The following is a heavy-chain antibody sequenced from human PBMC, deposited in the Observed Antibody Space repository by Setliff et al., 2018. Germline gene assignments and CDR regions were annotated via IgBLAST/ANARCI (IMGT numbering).Heavy chain of an antibody. V-gene: IGHV4-38-2*01. Sequence: SETLSLTCAVSGYSVRSGYYWGWVRQPPGKGLEWIGSIFHSGKTYYNPSLQSRVTISIETSKNQFSLKLNSVNDADTAVYYCVRGLGTPWGQGTLVTVSS. CDR2: IFHSGKT. D-gene: IGHD4-17*01. CDR3: VRGLGTP. J-gene: IGHJ5*02. CDR1: GYSVRSGYY.